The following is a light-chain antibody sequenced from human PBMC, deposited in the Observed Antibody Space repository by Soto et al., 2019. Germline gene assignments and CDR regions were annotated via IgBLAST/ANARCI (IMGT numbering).Light chain of an antibody. CDR2: DNN. V-gene: IGLV1-51*01. J-gene: IGLJ2*01. CDR3: AAWDRSLSILV. CDR1: SSNIGSTY. Sequence: QSVLPQPPSVSAAPGQMVTISCSGSSSNIGSTYVSWYQHLPGTAPKRLIYDNNKRPSGISDRFSGSKSGTSATLGITGLQTGDEADYYCAAWDRSLSILVLGGGTKVTVL.